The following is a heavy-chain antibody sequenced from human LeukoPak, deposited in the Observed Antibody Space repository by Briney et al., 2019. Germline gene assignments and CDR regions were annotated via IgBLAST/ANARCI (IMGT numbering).Heavy chain of an antibody. Sequence: GGSLRLSCEPSGFTLKNYWMSWHRRAPGKGLEWVSRSKYDGSTAMYAESVKGRFTISRDNARGTLYLQMNSLRVDDTAVYYCAKSDWFDPCGRGILVTVSS. CDR3: AKSDWFDP. J-gene: IGHJ5*02. CDR2: SKYDGSTA. V-gene: IGHV3-74*03. CDR1: GFTLKNYW.